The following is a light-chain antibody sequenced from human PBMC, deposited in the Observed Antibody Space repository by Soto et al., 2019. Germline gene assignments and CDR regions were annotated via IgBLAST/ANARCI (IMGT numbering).Light chain of an antibody. V-gene: IGKV1-9*01. Sequence: DIQMTQSPSTLSASVGDRVPITCRASQGIGTYLAWYQQKPGKAPKLLIYAAFTLHSGVPARFSGSRSGAEFTLTINSLQSEDFAVYYCQPYNNWPLTFGGGTKV. J-gene: IGKJ4*01. CDR3: QPYNNWPLT. CDR2: AAF. CDR1: QGIGTY.